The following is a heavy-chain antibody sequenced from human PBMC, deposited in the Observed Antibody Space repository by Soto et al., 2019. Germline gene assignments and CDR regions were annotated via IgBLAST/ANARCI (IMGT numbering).Heavy chain of an antibody. V-gene: IGHV3-74*01. J-gene: IGHJ6*02. CDR3: AGAPYYNFGMDV. CDR2: INTDGSST. CDR1: GFTFSNYW. Sequence: EVQLVESGGNLVQPGGSLRLSCAASGFTFSNYWMHWVRQAPGKGLLWVSRINTDGSSTTYADSVKGRFTISRDNAKNTLYLEVNTLRADDTAVYYCAGAPYYNFGMDVWGQGTTVTVSS.